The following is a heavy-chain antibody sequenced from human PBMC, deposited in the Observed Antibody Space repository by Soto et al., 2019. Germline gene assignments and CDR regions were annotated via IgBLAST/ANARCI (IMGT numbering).Heavy chain of an antibody. V-gene: IGHV4-31*11. CDR3: ARDQALAPTVWGY. Sequence: SLRFGFSGDSVESRGHYWNWIGQHPEKGLEWIGYIYYSGSTHYNPSLRSRLRISLDTSKNQFFLRLTSVTAADTARYYCARDQALAPTVWGYWGQGIQVTVSS. CDR2: IYYSGST. CDR1: GDSVESRGHY. J-gene: IGHJ4*02. D-gene: IGHD7-27*01.